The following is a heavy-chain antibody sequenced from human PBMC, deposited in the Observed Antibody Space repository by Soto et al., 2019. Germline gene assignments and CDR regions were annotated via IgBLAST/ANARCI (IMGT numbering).Heavy chain of an antibody. D-gene: IGHD3-3*01. CDR1: GFTFSSYW. J-gene: IGHJ4*02. CDR2: IKQDGSEK. Sequence: GGSLRLSCAASGFTFSSYWMSWVRQAPGKGLEWVANIKQDGSEKYYVDSVKGRFTISRDNAKNSLYLQMNSLRAEDTAVYYCARDRITIFGVAYDYWGQGTLVTVSS. CDR3: ARDRITIFGVAYDY. V-gene: IGHV3-7*01.